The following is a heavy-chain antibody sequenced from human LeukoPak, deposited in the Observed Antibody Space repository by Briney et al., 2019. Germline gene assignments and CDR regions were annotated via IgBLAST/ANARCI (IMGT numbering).Heavy chain of an antibody. V-gene: IGHV3-30*02. CDR2: IRYDGSNK. CDR3: AKPPLEWLFPSTREYYFDY. D-gene: IGHD3-3*01. J-gene: IGHJ4*02. CDR1: GFTFSSYW. Sequence: PGGSLRLSCAASGFTFSSYWMSWVRQAPGKGLEWVAFIRYDGSNKYYADSVKGRFTISRDNSKSTLYLQMNSLRAEDTAVYYCAKPPLEWLFPSTREYYFDYWGQGTLVTVSS.